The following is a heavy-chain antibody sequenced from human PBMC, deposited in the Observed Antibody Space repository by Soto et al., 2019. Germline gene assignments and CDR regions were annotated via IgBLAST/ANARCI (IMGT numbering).Heavy chain of an antibody. CDR2: INWNSVTF. D-gene: IGHD4-4*01. V-gene: IGHV3-9*01. CDR1: GFTFDDYA. J-gene: IGHJ5*02. Sequence: PGGSLRLSCAASGFTFDDYAMHWVRQAPGKGLEWVSGINWNSVTFGYADSVKGRFTISRDNSKNTLYLQMNDLRAEDTAIYFCARDPSNKGFDPWGPGTLVTVSS. CDR3: ARDPSNKGFDP.